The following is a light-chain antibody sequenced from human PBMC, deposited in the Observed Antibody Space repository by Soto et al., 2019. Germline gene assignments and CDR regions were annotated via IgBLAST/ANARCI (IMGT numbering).Light chain of an antibody. Sequence: DIQMTQSPSSLSASVGDSVTITCQATQDITNYLNWYQQKPGKAPKLLIYDASNLATGVPSRFSGSGSGTDFSFTISSLQPEDLATYYCQQYGNLPLTFVGGTKFEIK. V-gene: IGKV1-33*01. CDR2: DAS. CDR3: QQYGNLPLT. J-gene: IGKJ4*01. CDR1: QDITNY.